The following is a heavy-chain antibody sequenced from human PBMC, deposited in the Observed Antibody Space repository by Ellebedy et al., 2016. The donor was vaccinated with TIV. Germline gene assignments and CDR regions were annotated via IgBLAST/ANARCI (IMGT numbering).Heavy chain of an antibody. D-gene: IGHD5-18*01. V-gene: IGHV3-23*01. CDR1: GFTFSSYS. CDR3: AKASREGYSYGWVFDY. J-gene: IGHJ4*02. CDR2: ISGGGGSS. Sequence: PGGSLRLSCAASGFTFSSYSMNWVRQAPGKGLEWVSCISGGGGSSYYADSVKGRFTISRDNSKNTVYLQMNSLRAEDTAVYYCAKASREGYSYGWVFDYWGQGTLVTVSS.